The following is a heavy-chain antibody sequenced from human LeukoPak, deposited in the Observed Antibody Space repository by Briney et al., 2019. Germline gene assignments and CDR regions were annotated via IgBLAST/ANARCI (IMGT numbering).Heavy chain of an antibody. Sequence: ASVKVSCKASGYTFTSYGISWVRQARGQRLEWIGWIVVGSGNTNYAQKFQERVTITRDMSTSTAYMELSSLRSEDTAVYYCAADGYSNYEDYYGMDVWGQGTTVTVSS. CDR1: GYTFTSYG. V-gene: IGHV1-58*02. D-gene: IGHD4-11*01. J-gene: IGHJ6*02. CDR3: AADGYSNYEDYYGMDV. CDR2: IVVGSGNT.